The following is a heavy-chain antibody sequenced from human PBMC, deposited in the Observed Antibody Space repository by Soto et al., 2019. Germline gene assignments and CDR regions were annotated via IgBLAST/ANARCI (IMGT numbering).Heavy chain of an antibody. CDR2: IYTSGST. J-gene: IGHJ6*02. V-gene: IGHV4-4*07. D-gene: IGHD6-13*01. CDR3: ARDPIAAAGTGYYHYGLDV. CDR1: GGSISSYY. Sequence: PSETLSLTCTVSGGSISSYYWSWIRQPAGKGLEWIGRIYTSGSTNYNPSLKSRVTMSVDTSKNQFSLKLSSVTAADTAVYYCARDPIAAAGTGYYHYGLDVWGQGTTVTVSS.